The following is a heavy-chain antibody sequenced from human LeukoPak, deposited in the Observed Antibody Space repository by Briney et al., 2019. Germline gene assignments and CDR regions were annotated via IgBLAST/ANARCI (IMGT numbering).Heavy chain of an antibody. CDR3: ARGALSFYGSGSFQY. V-gene: IGHV3-74*01. CDR1: GFTFSNYW. J-gene: IGHJ4*02. Sequence: GGSLRLSCAASGFTFSNYWMHWVRRAPGKGLVWVSRINVDGSTTDYADSVKGRFTISRDNAKNTLYVQMNSLRAEDTAVYYCARGALSFYGSGSFQYWGQGSLVTVSS. D-gene: IGHD3-10*01. CDR2: INVDGSTT.